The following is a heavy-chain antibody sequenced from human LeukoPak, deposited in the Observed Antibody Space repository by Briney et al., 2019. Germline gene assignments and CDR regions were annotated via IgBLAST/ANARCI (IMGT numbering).Heavy chain of an antibody. CDR3: ARSPYDFWSGLRKWFDP. Sequence: SETLSLTCAVYGGSFSGYYWSWIRQPPGKGLEWIGEINHSGSTNYNPSLKSRVTISVDTSKNQFSLKLSSVTAADTAVYYCARSPYDFWSGLRKWFDPWGQGTLVTVYS. CDR1: GGSFSGYY. D-gene: IGHD3-3*01. CDR2: INHSGST. J-gene: IGHJ5*02. V-gene: IGHV4-34*01.